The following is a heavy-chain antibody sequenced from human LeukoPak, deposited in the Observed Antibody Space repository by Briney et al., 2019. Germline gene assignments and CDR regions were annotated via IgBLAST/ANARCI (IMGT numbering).Heavy chain of an antibody. V-gene: IGHV3-7*01. CDR2: IKQDGSEK. J-gene: IGHJ4*02. CDR3: ASDSSGWSQLKDY. D-gene: IGHD6-19*01. Sequence: GGSLRLSCAASGFTFSSYWMSWVRQAPGKGLEWVANIKQDGSEKYYVDSVKGRFTISRDNAKSSLYLQMNSLRAEDTAVYYCASDSSGWSQLKDYWGQGTLVTVSS. CDR1: GFTFSSYW.